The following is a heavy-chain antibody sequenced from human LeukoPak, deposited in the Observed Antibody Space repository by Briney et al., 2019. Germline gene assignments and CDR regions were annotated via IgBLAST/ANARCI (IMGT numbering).Heavy chain of an antibody. CDR2: IWYDGSNK. CDR1: GFTFSDYG. CDR3: ARDRWTQRYCSSTSCPLDP. J-gene: IGHJ5*02. D-gene: IGHD2-2*01. V-gene: IGHV3-33*01. Sequence: GRSLRLSCAASGFTFSDYGMHWVRQAPGKGLEWVAVIWYDGSNKYYADSVKGRFTISRDNSKNTLYLQMNSLRAEDTAVYYCARDRWTQRYCSSTSCPLDPWGQGTLVTVSS.